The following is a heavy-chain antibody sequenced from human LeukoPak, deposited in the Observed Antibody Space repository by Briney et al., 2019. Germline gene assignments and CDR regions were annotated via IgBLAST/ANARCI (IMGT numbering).Heavy chain of an antibody. Sequence: GGSLRLSCAASRFTFSTYSMNWVRQAPGKGLEWVSYISSSSSTIYYADSVKGRFTISRDNAKNSLYLQMNSLRAEDTAVYYCARVRVVGAFDIWGQGTMVTVSS. CDR2: ISSSSSTI. CDR3: ARVRVVGAFDI. D-gene: IGHD2-15*01. J-gene: IGHJ3*02. V-gene: IGHV3-48*04. CDR1: RFTFSTYS.